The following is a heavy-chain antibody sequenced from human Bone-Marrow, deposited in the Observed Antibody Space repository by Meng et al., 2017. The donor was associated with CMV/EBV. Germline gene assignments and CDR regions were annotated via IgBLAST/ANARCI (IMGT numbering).Heavy chain of an antibody. D-gene: IGHD3-16*01. J-gene: IGHJ6*02. Sequence: GSPRLSCTVSGGSISSYYWSWIRQPPGKGLECIGYIYYSGSTNYNPSLKSRVTISVDKSKNQFSLKLGSVTAADTAVYYCARVWGYGMDVWGQGTTVTVSS. CDR2: IYYSGST. V-gene: IGHV4-59*12. CDR3: ARVWGYGMDV. CDR1: GGSISSYY.